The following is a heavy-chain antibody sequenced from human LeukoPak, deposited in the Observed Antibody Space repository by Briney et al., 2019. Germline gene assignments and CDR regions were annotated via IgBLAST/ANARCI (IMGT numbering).Heavy chain of an antibody. D-gene: IGHD6-13*01. J-gene: IGHJ4*02. CDR3: ARYSSSWYATDY. CDR2: ISTSGSTI. V-gene: IGHV3-48*03. Sequence: PGGSLRLSCAGTGFIFSSYEMNWVRRAPGKGLEWASYISTSGSTIYYADSVKGRFTMSRDNAKNSLYLQMNSLSAEDTAVYYCARYSSSWYATDYWGQGTLVTVSS. CDR1: GFIFSSYE.